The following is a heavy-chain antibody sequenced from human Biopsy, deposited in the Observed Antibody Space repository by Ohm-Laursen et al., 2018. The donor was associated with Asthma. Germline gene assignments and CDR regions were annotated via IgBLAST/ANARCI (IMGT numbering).Heavy chain of an antibody. Sequence: SVKVSCKSLGGTFNTYVIGWVRQAPGQGLEWMGGINSVFGTTTYPQKFQDRVTITADDSTSTVCMELSSLRSEDTAVYYCARKAGSCISRTCYSLDFWGQGTLDTVSS. D-gene: IGHD2-2*01. J-gene: IGHJ4*02. CDR1: GGTFNTYV. CDR2: INSVFGTT. V-gene: IGHV1-69*13. CDR3: ARKAGSCISRTCYSLDF.